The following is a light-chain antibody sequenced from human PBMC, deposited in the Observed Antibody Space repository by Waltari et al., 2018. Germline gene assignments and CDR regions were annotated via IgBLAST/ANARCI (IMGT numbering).Light chain of an antibody. CDR1: RDISTK. CDR2: KAS. J-gene: IGKJ1*01. CDR3: QEYVDDLWT. Sequence: DILMTQSPPTLSASMGDRVTIPCRASRDISTKLAWYQQKPGRAPKLLIYKASSLESGVPARFSGSGSVTEFTLTISTLQPDDFATYYCQEYVDDLWTFGQGTKVEIK. V-gene: IGKV1-5*03.